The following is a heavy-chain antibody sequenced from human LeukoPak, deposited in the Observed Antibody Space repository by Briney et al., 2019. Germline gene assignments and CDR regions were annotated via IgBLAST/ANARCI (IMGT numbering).Heavy chain of an antibody. CDR2: TRNKANSYTT. CDR1: GFTFSDYY. J-gene: IGHJ4*02. D-gene: IGHD2-15*01. V-gene: IGHV3-72*01. CDR3: VRRAASGHLDY. Sequence: QPGGSLRLSCSASGFTFSDYYIDWVRQAPGKGLEWVGRTRNKANSYTTEYAAPVRDRFTMSRDDSKNSLWLQMNSLKTDDTAVYYCVRRAASGHLDYWGQGTLVTVSS.